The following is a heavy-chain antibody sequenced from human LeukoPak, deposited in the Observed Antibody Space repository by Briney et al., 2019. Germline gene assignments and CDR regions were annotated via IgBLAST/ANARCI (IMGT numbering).Heavy chain of an antibody. CDR3: AKDWSYGGNSWKYFGS. CDR2: ISYDGDKK. Sequence: GGSLRLSCAASGFTFTNYWMHWVRQAPGKGLEWLAVISYDGDKKHYADSVKGRFTISRDNAKNSLYLQMNSLRADDTALYYCAKDWSYGGNSWKYFGSWGRGVLVTVSS. J-gene: IGHJ4*02. D-gene: IGHD4-23*01. V-gene: IGHV3-30*18. CDR1: GFTFTNYW.